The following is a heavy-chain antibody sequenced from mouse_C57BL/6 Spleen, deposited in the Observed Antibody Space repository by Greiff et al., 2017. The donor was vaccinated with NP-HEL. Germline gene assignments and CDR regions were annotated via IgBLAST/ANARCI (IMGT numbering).Heavy chain of an antibody. CDR2: ISSGGDYI. Sequence: EVNVVESGEGLVKPGGSLKLSCAASGFTFSSYAMSWVRQTPEKRLEWVAYISSGGDYIYYADTVKGRFTISRDNARNTLYLQMSSLKSEDTAMYYCTRAGDYYGPFAYWGQGTLVTVSA. CDR3: TRAGDYYGPFAY. CDR1: GFTFSSYA. V-gene: IGHV5-9-1*02. D-gene: IGHD1-2*01. J-gene: IGHJ3*01.